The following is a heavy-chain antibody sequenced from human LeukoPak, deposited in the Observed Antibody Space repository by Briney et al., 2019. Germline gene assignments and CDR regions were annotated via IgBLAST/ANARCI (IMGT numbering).Heavy chain of an antibody. V-gene: IGHV1-8*02. CDR1: GYTFKNYD. Sequence: GASVKVSCKASGYTFKNYDINWVRQATGQGPEWMRWMNPNSGNTGFAQKFQDRVSMTRDTSINTAYMELTSLRSGDTAVYYCARATPGGLHGYSFDYWGQGTVVTVSS. CDR2: MNPNSGNT. CDR3: ARATPGGLHGYSFDY. D-gene: IGHD5-24*01. J-gene: IGHJ4*02.